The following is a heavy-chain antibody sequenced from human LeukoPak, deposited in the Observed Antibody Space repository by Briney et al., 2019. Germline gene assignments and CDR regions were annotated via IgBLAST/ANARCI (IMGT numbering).Heavy chain of an antibody. Sequence: SETLSLTCTVSGGSISSGSYYWSWIRQPAGKGLEWIGRIYTSGSTNYNPSLKSRVTISVDTSKNQFSLKLSSVTAADTAVYYCARLSETTVTLRNAFDIWGQGTMVTVSS. CDR1: GGSISSGSYY. D-gene: IGHD4-17*01. V-gene: IGHV4-61*02. J-gene: IGHJ3*02. CDR3: ARLSETTVTLRNAFDI. CDR2: IYTSGST.